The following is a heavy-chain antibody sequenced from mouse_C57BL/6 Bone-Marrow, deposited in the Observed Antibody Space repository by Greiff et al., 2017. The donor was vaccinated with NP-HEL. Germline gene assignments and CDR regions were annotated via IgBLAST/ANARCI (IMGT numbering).Heavy chain of an antibody. CDR3: VRVSSNYWYFVV. CDR1: GFTFNTYA. Sequence: EVKLVESGGGLVQPKGSLKLSCAASGFTFNTYAMHWVRQAPGKGLEWVARIRSKSSNYATYYAESVKDRFTISRDDSQSILYLQMNNLKTEDTAIYYCVRVSSNYWYFVVWDTGTTLTVSS. CDR2: IRSKSSNYAT. D-gene: IGHD1-1*01. V-gene: IGHV10-3*01. J-gene: IGHJ1*03.